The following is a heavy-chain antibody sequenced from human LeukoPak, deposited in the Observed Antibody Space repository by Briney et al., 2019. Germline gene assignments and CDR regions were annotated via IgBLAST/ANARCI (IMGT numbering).Heavy chain of an antibody. CDR3: ASGITGTNNWFDP. CDR1: GFSVSSNY. V-gene: IGHV3-66*02. D-gene: IGHD1-20*01. CDR2: IYSGGTT. Sequence: PGGSLRLSCAASGFSVSSNYMSWVRQAPGKGLGWVSVIYSGGTTYYADSVKGRFTISRDNSKNTLYLQMNSLRAEDTALYYCASGITGTNNWFDPWGQGTLVTVSS. J-gene: IGHJ5*02.